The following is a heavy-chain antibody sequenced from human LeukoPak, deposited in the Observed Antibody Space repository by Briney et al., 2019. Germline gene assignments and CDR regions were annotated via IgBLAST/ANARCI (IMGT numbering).Heavy chain of an antibody. CDR2: IWYDGSNK. Sequence: GGSLRLSCAASGFTFRNYVIHWVRQAPGKGLEWVAVIWYDGSNKYYADSVKGRFTISRDNSKNTLYLQMNSLRAEDTAVYYCARDGYSYEVDYWGQGTLVTVSS. D-gene: IGHD5-18*01. CDR3: ARDGYSYEVDY. V-gene: IGHV3-33*08. J-gene: IGHJ4*02. CDR1: GFTFRNYV.